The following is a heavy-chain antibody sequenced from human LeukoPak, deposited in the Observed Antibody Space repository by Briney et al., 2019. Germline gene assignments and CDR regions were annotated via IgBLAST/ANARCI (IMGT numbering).Heavy chain of an antibody. D-gene: IGHD2-8*01. CDR3: ARVRPGVDYVDY. J-gene: IGHJ4*02. CDR1: GYTFTSYD. Sequence: ASVKVSCKASGYTFTSYDINWVRQATGQGLEWMGWMNPNSGNTGYAQKFQGRVTITRNTSISTAYMKLSSLRSEDTAVYYCARVRPGVDYVDYWGQGTLVTVSS. V-gene: IGHV1-8*03. CDR2: MNPNSGNT.